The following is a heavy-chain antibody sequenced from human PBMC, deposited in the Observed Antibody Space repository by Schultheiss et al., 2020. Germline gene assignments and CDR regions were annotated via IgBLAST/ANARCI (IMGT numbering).Heavy chain of an antibody. V-gene: IGHV3-9*01. J-gene: IGHJ6*02. CDR2: ISWNSGSI. CDR3: AKDIGGYDSGYYYGMDV. CDR1: GFTFDDYA. D-gene: IGHD5-12*01. Sequence: GGSLRLSCAASGFTFDDYAMHWVRQAPGKGLEWVSGISWNSGSIGYADSVKGRFTISRDNAKNSLYLQMNSLRAEDTALYYCAKDIGGYDSGYYYGMDVWGQGTTVTVSS.